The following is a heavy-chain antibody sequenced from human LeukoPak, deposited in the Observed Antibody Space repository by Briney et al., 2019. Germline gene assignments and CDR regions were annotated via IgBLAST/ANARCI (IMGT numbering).Heavy chain of an antibody. CDR3: VGDDTGFDP. Sequence: SETLSLTCAVSGASISSYSCWSWIRPPAGKGLEWIGRVFTSGRTDYNPSLRSRVTMSLDTSKNQFSLKLNSVTAADTAVYYCVGDDTGFDPWGQGTLVTVSS. J-gene: IGHJ5*02. V-gene: IGHV4-4*07. CDR1: GASISSYSC. CDR2: VFTSGRT.